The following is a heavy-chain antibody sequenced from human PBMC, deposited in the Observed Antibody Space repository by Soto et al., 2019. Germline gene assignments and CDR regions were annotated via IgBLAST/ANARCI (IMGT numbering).Heavy chain of an antibody. CDR3: ARGDSGSYLREGLGYYYVMDI. Sequence: SETLSLTCVVSGGSIIGDYWWTWVRQSPGKGLEWLGDIFHRGGTNSNPSLKTRVTLSVDKSKREFSLNLTSVTAADTAVYYCARGDSGSYLREGLGYYYVMDIWGQGTTVTVS. J-gene: IGHJ6*02. CDR2: IFHRGGT. CDR1: GGSIIGDYW. D-gene: IGHD1-26*01. V-gene: IGHV4-4*02.